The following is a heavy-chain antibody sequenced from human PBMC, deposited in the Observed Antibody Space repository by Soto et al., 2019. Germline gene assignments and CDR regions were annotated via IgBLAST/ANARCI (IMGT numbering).Heavy chain of an antibody. CDR3: ARDRRAARSRWFAFDI. D-gene: IGHD6-6*01. CDR1: GFTFSSYG. V-gene: IGHV3-33*01. CDR2: IWYDGSNK. J-gene: IGHJ3*02. Sequence: QVQLVESGGGVVQPGRSLRLSCAASGFTFSSYGMHWVRQAPGKGLEWVAVIWYDGSNKYYADSVKGRFTISRDNSKNTLYLQMNSLRAEDTAVYYCARDRRAARSRWFAFDIWGQGTMVTVSS.